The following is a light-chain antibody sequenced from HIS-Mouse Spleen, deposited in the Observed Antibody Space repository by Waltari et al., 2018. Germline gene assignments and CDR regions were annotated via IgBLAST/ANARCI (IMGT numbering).Light chain of an antibody. CDR1: NIGSKS. V-gene: IGLV3-21*03. Sequence: SYVLTQPPSVSVAPGKTARITRGGNNIGSKSVHWDQQKPGPAPGLVVHEDSDRPSGIPERFSGSNSGNTATLTISRVEAGDEADYYCQVWDSSSDHYVFGTGTKVTVL. J-gene: IGLJ1*01. CDR2: EDS. CDR3: QVWDSSSDHYV.